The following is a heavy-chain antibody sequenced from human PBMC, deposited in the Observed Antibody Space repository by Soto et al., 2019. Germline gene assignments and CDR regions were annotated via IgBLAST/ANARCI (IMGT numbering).Heavy chain of an antibody. CDR3: AKAESGYYYDSSGYRGIDY. D-gene: IGHD3-22*01. V-gene: IGHV3-23*01. J-gene: IGHJ4*02. Sequence: GGSLRLSCAASGFTFSSYAMSWVRQAPGKGLEWVSAISGSGGSTYYADSVKGRFTISRDNSKNTLYLQMNSLRAEDTAVYYCAKAESGYYYDSSGYRGIDYWGQGTLVTVSS. CDR2: ISGSGGST. CDR1: GFTFSSYA.